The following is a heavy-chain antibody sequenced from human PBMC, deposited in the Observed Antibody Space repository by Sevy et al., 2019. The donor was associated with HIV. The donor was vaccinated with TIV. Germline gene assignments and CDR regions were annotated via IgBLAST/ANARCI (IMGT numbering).Heavy chain of an antibody. CDR2: ISGSGGFT. J-gene: IGHJ4*02. CDR3: AKDPLNIAARFDY. CDR1: GFIFSGSA. Sequence: GGSLRLSCAASGFIFSGSAMSWVHQAPGKGLEWLASISGSGGFTYYADSVKGRFTISRDNFKNTVDLEMKSLRAEDTAVYYCAKDPLNIAARFDYWGQGTLVTVSS. V-gene: IGHV3-23*01. D-gene: IGHD6-6*01.